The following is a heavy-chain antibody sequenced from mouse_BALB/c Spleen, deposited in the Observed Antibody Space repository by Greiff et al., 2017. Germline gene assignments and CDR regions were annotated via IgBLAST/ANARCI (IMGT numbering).Heavy chain of an antibody. J-gene: IGHJ2*01. CDR3: ARRIHYYGYFDY. D-gene: IGHD1-2*01. V-gene: IGHV1-7*01. CDR2: INPSTGYT. CDR1: GYTFTSYW. Sequence: QVQLKQSGAELAKPGASVKMSCKASGYTFTSYWMHWVKQRPGQGLEWIGYINPSTGYTEYNQKFKDKATLTADKSSSTAYMQLSSLTSEDSAVYYCARRIHYYGYFDYWGQGTTLTVSS.